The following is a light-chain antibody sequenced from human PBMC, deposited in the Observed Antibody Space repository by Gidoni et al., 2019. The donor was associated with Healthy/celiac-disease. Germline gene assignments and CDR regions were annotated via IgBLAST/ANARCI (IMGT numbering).Light chain of an antibody. J-gene: IGKJ1*01. V-gene: IGKV3-20*01. CDR1: QSVSSSY. Sequence: IVVTKSPGTLSLSPGARATLSCRGSQSVSSSYLAWYQQKPGQAPRLLIDGASSRATGIPAWFSGRGSATAFTPTLSCLEPVDFVVYHCQQYGSSTWTFGQGTKVEIK. CDR2: GAS. CDR3: QQYGSSTWT.